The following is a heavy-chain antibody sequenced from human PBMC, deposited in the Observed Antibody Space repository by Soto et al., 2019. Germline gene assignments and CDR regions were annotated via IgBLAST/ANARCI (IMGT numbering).Heavy chain of an antibody. J-gene: IGHJ3*02. CDR2: ISAYNGNT. CDR3: ARGWEVQLRPKYESLDI. Sequence: GASVKVSCKASGYTSTSYGISWVRQAPGQGLEWMGWISAYNGNTNYAQKLQGRVTMTTDTSTSTAYMELGSLRSDDTAVYYCARGWEVQLRPKYESLDIWGQGTMVTVS. D-gene: IGHD1-26*01. CDR1: GYTSTSYG. V-gene: IGHV1-18*01.